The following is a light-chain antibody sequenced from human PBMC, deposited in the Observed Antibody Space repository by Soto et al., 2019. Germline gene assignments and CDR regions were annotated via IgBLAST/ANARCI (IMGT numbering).Light chain of an antibody. Sequence: QSALTQPASVSGSPGQSITISCTGTSSDVGSYKYVSWYQQHPGKAPKLMIYEVSNRPSGVSNRFSGSKSGNTASLTISGLQAEDETDYYCFSYTSSATYVLGTAKTVTV. CDR1: SSDVGSYKY. CDR3: FSYTSSATYV. V-gene: IGLV2-14*01. J-gene: IGLJ1*01. CDR2: EVS.